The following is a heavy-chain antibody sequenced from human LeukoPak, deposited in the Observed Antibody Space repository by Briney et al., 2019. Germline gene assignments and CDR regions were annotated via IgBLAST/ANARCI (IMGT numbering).Heavy chain of an antibody. CDR3: ARDPYTGALDV. CDR1: GGSFSGYY. Sequence: SETLSLTCAVYGGSFSGYYWSWIRQPPGKGLEWIGEINHSGSTNYNPSLKSRVTMSVDTSKNQFSLKLSSVTAADTAVYYCARDPYTGALDVWGKGTTVTVSS. V-gene: IGHV4-34*01. J-gene: IGHJ6*04. D-gene: IGHD7-27*01. CDR2: INHSGST.